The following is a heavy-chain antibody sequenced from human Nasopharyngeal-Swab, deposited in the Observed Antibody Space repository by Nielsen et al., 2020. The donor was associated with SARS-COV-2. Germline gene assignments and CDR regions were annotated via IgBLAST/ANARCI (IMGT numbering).Heavy chain of an antibody. D-gene: IGHD5-12*01. CDR1: GFSFGDYA. J-gene: IGHJ4*02. V-gene: IGHV3-9*01. CDR3: ARERGGGYGDY. Sequence: SLKISCSASGFSFGDYAMHWVRQAPGKGLEWVSGISWKSGTVRYADSVQGRFTISRDNAKNSLYLQMNSLTAEDTAVYYCARERGGGYGDYWGQGTLVTVSS. CDR2: ISWKSGTV.